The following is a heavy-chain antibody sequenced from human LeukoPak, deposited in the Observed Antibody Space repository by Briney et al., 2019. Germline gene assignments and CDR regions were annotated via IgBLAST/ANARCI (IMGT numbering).Heavy chain of an antibody. V-gene: IGHV4-59*01. J-gene: IGHJ4*02. CDR2: IYYSGST. CDR1: GGSISSYY. D-gene: IGHD3-22*01. Sequence: SETLSLTCTVSGGSISSYYWSWIRQPPGKGLGWIGYIYYSGSTNYNPSLKSRVTISVDTSKNQFSLKLSSVTAADTAVYYCAGGSSGYYYSAGLRYWGQGTLVTVSS. CDR3: AGGSSGYYYSAGLRY.